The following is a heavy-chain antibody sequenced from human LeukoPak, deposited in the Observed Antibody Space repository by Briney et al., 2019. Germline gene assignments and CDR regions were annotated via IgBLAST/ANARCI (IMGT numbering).Heavy chain of an antibody. CDR3: ARDDQNHYDYVWGSYRFFDY. J-gene: IGHJ4*02. V-gene: IGHV1-18*01. D-gene: IGHD3-16*02. Sequence: GASVKVSCKASGYTFTSYGISWVRQAPGQGLEWMGWISAYNGNTNYAQKLQGRVTMTTDTSTSTAYMELRSLRADDTAVYYCARDDQNHYDYVWGSYRFFDYWGQGTLVTVSS. CDR1: GYTFTSYG. CDR2: ISAYNGNT.